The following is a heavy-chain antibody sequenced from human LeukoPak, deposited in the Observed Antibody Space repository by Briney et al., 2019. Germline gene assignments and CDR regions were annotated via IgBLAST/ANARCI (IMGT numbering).Heavy chain of an antibody. CDR3: TRDLMDYDVSTGLHHYYMDV. D-gene: IGHD3-9*01. V-gene: IGHV3-74*03. J-gene: IGHJ6*02. Sequence: PGGSLRLSCAASGFIFSNNWMHWVRQTPGKGLVWVSRINNDGSSTTYADSVKGRFTISRDNAKNTLYLQMNTLRVEDTAVYYCTRDLMDYDVSTGLHHYYMDVWGQGTTVTVSS. CDR1: GFIFSNNW. CDR2: INNDGSST.